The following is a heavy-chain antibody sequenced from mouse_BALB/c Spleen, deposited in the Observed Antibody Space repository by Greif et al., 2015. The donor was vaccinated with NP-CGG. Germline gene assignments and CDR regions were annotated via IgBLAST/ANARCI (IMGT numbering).Heavy chain of an antibody. Sequence: EVKLVESGGGLVQPGGSLKLSCAASGFTFSSYGMSWVRQTPDKRLELVATINSNGGSTYYPDSVKGRFTISRDNAKNTLYLQMSSLKSEDTAVYYCAGNYDGFAYWGQGTLVTVSA. CDR3: AGNYDGFAY. CDR2: INSNGGST. CDR1: GFTFSSYG. J-gene: IGHJ3*01. V-gene: IGHV5-6-3*01. D-gene: IGHD2-4*01.